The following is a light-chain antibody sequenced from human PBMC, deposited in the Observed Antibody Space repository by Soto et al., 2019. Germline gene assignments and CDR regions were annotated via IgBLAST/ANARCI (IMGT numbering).Light chain of an antibody. V-gene: IGLV1-36*01. J-gene: IGLJ1*01. Sequence: QSVLTQPPSVSGAPRQRVTISCSGSRSNIARNGVNWYQHLPGKAPRLLIYTDDVLSSGVPDRFSASKSGSSASLAISGLQSDDEGDNYCAAWDDTLNALVFGPGTKVTVL. CDR3: AAWDDTLNALV. CDR2: TDD. CDR1: RSNIARNG.